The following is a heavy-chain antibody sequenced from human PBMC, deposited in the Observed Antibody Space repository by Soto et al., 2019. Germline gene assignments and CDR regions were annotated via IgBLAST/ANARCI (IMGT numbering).Heavy chain of an antibody. Sequence: PSETLSLTCAVYGGSFRGYYWTWIRQPPGKGLEWIGEIDHIAYSNNNPSLRSRVSISVDTSKNQFSLQLTPVTAADTAVYYCARAEYTYNYRGHDFWGQGTLVTVSS. CDR2: IDHIAYS. V-gene: IGHV4-34*01. CDR1: GGSFRGYY. D-gene: IGHD5-12*01. J-gene: IGHJ4*02. CDR3: ARAEYTYNYRGHDF.